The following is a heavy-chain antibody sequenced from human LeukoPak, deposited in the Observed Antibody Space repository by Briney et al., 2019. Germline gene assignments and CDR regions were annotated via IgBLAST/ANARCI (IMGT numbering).Heavy chain of an antibody. CDR2: INSDGSST. V-gene: IGHV3-74*01. CDR3: ARVGDDDYFDY. CDR1: GFTFSSYW. D-gene: IGHD3-16*01. J-gene: IGHJ4*02. Sequence: GGSLRLSCAASGFTFSSYWMHWVRQAPGKGLVWVSRINSDGSSTSYADSVKGRFTISRDNAKNTLYLQMNSLRAEDTAVYYCARVGDDDYFDYWGQGTLVTVSS.